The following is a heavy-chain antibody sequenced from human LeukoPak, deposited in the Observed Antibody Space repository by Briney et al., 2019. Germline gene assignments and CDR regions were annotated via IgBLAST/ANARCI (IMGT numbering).Heavy chain of an antibody. J-gene: IGHJ5*02. CDR3: ARDYLEYGDYGHGT. CDR1: GGTFSNYA. D-gene: IGHD4-17*01. CDR2: IIPLFGSA. V-gene: IGHV1-69*06. Sequence: GASVKVSCKASGGTFSNYAISWVRQAPGQGLEWMGGIIPLFGSADYAQKFQGRVTITADKSTSTAYMELSSLRSEDTAVYYCARDYLEYGDYGHGTWGQGTLVTVSS.